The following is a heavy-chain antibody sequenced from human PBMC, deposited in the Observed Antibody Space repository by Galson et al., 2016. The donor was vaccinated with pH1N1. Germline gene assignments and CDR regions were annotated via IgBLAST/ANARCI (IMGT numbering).Heavy chain of an antibody. CDR2: ISSAGGTI. CDR1: GFNFSDSY. CDR3: ARDCSPTVTKPYFDY. J-gene: IGHJ4*02. V-gene: IGHV3-11*01. Sequence: LRLSCAASGFNFSDSYMTWIRQAPGKGLEWISYISSAGGTIYYADSVKGRFTISRDNAKNSLYLQMNSLRAEDSALYYCARDCSPTVTKPYFDYWGQGTLVTVSS. D-gene: IGHD4-17*01.